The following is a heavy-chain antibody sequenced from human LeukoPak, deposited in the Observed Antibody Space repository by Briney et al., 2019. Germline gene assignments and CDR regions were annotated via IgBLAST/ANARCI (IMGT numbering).Heavy chain of an antibody. J-gene: IGHJ5*02. Sequence: ASVKVSCKASGYTFTSYGISWVRQAPGQGLEWMGWISAYNGNTNYAQKLQGRVTMTTDTSTSTAYMELRSLRSDDTAVYYCARVLVVAVPAAIYAVWFDPWGQGTLVTVSS. CDR3: ARVLVVAVPAAIYAVWFDP. CDR2: ISAYNGNT. D-gene: IGHD2-2*01. V-gene: IGHV1-18*01. CDR1: GYTFTSYG.